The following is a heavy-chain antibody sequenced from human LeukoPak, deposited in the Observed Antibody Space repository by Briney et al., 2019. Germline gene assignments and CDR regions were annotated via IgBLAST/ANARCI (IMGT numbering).Heavy chain of an antibody. CDR1: GFTFSSHA. V-gene: IGHV3-23*01. J-gene: IGHJ4*02. D-gene: IGHD4-17*01. CDR2: ISWSGGLT. Sequence: GGCLRLSCSAYGFTFSSHAMSWVRQAPGTGLEWVSAISWSGGLTYYPHSVKGRFTISRDNSKKTLYLQMNSLRAEETAVYYYEKDLGDYADYTYEYWGQGTLVTVSS. CDR3: EKDLGDYADYTYEY.